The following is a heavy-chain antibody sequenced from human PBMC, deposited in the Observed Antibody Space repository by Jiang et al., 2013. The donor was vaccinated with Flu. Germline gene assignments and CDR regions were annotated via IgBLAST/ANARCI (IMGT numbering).Heavy chain of an antibody. CDR1: GFTFSSYW. Sequence: QLLESGGGLVQPGGSLRLSCAASGFTFSSYWMSWVRQAPGKGLEWVANIKEDGSEKYYVDSVKGRFTVSRDNAKNSLYLQMNSLRVEDTAVYYCARDPEGQQQLNWFDPWGQGTLVTVSS. D-gene: IGHD6-13*01. CDR2: IKEDGSEK. J-gene: IGHJ5*02. CDR3: ARDPEGQQQLNWFDP. V-gene: IGHV3-7*03.